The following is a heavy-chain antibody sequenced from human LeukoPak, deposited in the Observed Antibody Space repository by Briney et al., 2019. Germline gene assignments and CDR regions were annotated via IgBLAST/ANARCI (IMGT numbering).Heavy chain of an antibody. CDR3: AGDRGSSGLEGCFDI. Sequence: PGGSLRLSCAASGFTFSRYGMHWVRHVPGKGLEWLAVMWYDGSHTYYGDSVKGRFTISRDNSKNTLYLQMNGLRADDTAVYYCAGDRGSSGLEGCFDIWGQGTLVTVSS. J-gene: IGHJ3*02. V-gene: IGHV3-33*08. CDR2: MWYDGSHT. CDR1: GFTFSRYG. D-gene: IGHD3-22*01.